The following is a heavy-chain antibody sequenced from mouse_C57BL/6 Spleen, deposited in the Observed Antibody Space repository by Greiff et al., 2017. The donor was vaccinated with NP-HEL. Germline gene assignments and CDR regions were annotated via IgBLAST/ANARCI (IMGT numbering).Heavy chain of an antibody. CDR1: GFTFNTYA. J-gene: IGHJ3*01. CDR2: IRSKSSNYAT. Sequence: EVQVVESGGGLVQPKGSLKLSCAASGFTFNTYAMHWVRQAPGKGLEWVARIRSKSSNYATYYAVSVKDRFTISSDYSQSMLYQKMNNLKTEDTAMYYCVRENYDYYGSSYKAWFAYRGQGTLVTVYA. V-gene: IGHV10-3*01. D-gene: IGHD1-1*01. CDR3: VRENYDYYGSSYKAWFAY.